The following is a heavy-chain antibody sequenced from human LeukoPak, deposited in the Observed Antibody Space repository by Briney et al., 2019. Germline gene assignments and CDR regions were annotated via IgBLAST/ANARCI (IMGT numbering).Heavy chain of an antibody. CDR1: GYTFTSYD. V-gene: IGHV1-46*01. Sequence: GASVKVSCKASGYTFTSYDISWVRQAPGQGLEWMGIINPSGGSTSYAQKFQGRVTMTRDTSTSTVYMELSSLRSEDTAVYYCARDRVTHLEWGDDDAFDIWGQGTMVTVSS. J-gene: IGHJ3*02. D-gene: IGHD3-3*01. CDR3: ARDRVTHLEWGDDDAFDI. CDR2: INPSGGST.